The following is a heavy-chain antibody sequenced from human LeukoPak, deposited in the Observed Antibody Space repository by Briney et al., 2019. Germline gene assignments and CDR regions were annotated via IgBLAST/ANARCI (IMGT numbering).Heavy chain of an antibody. CDR1: GYTFTGYY. Sequence: GASVKVSCKASGYTFTGYYMHWVRQAPGQGLEWMGWINPNSGGTNCAQKFQGRVTMTRDTSISTAYMELSRLRSDDTAVYYCARGTPNWNDGDFDYWGQGTLVTVSS. CDR2: INPNSGGT. V-gene: IGHV1-2*02. J-gene: IGHJ4*02. D-gene: IGHD1-20*01. CDR3: ARGTPNWNDGDFDY.